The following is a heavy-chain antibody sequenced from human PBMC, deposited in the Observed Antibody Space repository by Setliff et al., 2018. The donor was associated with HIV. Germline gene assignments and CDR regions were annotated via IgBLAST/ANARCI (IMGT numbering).Heavy chain of an antibody. J-gene: IGHJ5*02. CDR1: GVSISGPIGITYY. D-gene: IGHD3-22*01. CDR2: IYYSGST. Sequence: PSETLSLTCSVSGVSISGPIGITYYWDWIRQPPGKGLEWIGNIYYSGSTYYNPSLKSRVTISVDTSENQFSLRLNSVTAADTAVYYCARYRYYYDSSGYGRWFDPWGQGTLVTVSS. CDR3: ARYRYYYDSSGYGRWFDP. V-gene: IGHV4-39*01.